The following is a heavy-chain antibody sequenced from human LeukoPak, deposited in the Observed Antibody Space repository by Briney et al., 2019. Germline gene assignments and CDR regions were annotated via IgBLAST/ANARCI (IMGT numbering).Heavy chain of an antibody. Sequence: SETLSLTCTVSGGSISVYHWSRIRQPPGKGLEWIGYLYVTGITNYSPSLKSRVTISVDTSNNQISLKLTSVTAADTAIYFCAKEGMGAEATTADGAFDIWGQGTTVIVSS. CDR3: AKEGMGAEATTADGAFDI. J-gene: IGHJ3*02. V-gene: IGHV4-4*08. D-gene: IGHD1-26*01. CDR2: LYVTGIT. CDR1: GGSISVYH.